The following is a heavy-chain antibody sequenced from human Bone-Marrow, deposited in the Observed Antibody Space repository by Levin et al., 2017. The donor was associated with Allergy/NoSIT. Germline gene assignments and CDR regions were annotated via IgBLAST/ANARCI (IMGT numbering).Heavy chain of an antibody. Sequence: SETLSLTCTVSDGSISSFSWTWSRQSPGKRLEWIGYIYSSGSTNYNPSLKSRVTISVDTSKNQFSLKLSSVTAAETAVYYCARLRSGYYYSYGMDVWGQGTTVTVSS. D-gene: IGHD3-3*01. CDR2: IYSSGST. V-gene: IGHV4-59*01. J-gene: IGHJ6*02. CDR1: DGSISSFS. CDR3: ARLRSGYYYSYGMDV.